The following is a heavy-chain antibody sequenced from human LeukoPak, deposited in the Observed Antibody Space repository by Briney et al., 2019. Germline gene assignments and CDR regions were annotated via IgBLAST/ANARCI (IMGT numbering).Heavy chain of an antibody. V-gene: IGHV4-61*05. D-gene: IGHD3-22*01. J-gene: IGHJ4*02. CDR2: IYCSVNT. Sequence: SETLSLTCTVSSGSISTSNYYWGWVRQPPGKALEWIGYIYCSVNTNYNPSLKSRVTMSVDTSKNQFSLKLSSVTAADTAVYFCARTPIYYYDNSGYYNWGQGTLVTVSS. CDR3: ARTPIYYYDNSGYYN. CDR1: SGSISTSNYY.